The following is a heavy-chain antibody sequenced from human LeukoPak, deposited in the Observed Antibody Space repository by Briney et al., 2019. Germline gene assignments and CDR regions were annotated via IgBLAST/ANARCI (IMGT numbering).Heavy chain of an antibody. V-gene: IGHV4-34*01. D-gene: IGHD3-10*01. Sequence: SETLSLTCAVYGGSFSGYYWSWIRQPPGKGLEWIGEINHSGSTNYNPSLKSRVTISVDTSKNQFSLKLSSVTAADTAVYYCARSDMVRGVPTLFFDYWGQGTWSPSPQ. CDR1: GGSFSGYY. CDR3: ARSDMVRGVPTLFFDY. CDR2: INHSGST. J-gene: IGHJ4*02.